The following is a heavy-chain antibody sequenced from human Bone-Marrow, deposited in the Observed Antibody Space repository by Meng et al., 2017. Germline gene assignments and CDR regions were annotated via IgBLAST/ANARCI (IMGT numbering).Heavy chain of an antibody. V-gene: IGHV4-34*01. CDR3: AGIGVVVITPNWFDP. D-gene: IGHD3-22*01. CDR2: NHHSGTT. Sequence: GQLLWWGAVLMTPEASLLPCGAVYGGFIGGYYWGMLHPPRREGQELSEKNHHSGTTNYHPSLKSRATTSVDTSNNQFSLKLSSLTAADTAVYCCAGIGVVVITPNWFDPWGQGTLVTVSS. CDR1: GGFIGGYY. J-gene: IGHJ5*02.